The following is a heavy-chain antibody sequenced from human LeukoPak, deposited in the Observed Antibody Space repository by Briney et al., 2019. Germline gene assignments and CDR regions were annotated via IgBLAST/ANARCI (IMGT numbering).Heavy chain of an antibody. V-gene: IGHV1-8*02. D-gene: IGHD2-15*01. CDR2: MNPKSGNT. CDR3: ARAGYCSGGSCYPYYYYYYMDV. J-gene: IGHJ6*03. Sequence: ASVKVSCKASGYTFTSYDINWVRQATGQGLEWMGWMNPKSGNTGYAQKFQGRVTMTTDTSTSTAYMELRSLRSDDTAVYYCARAGYCSGGSCYPYYYYYYMDVWGKGTTVTVSS. CDR1: GYTFTSYD.